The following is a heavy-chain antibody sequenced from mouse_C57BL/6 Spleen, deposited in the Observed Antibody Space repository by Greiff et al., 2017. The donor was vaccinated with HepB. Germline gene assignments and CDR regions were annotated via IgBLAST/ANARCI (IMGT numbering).Heavy chain of an antibody. D-gene: IGHD1-1*01. CDR2: ISSGSSTI. CDR3: AKRLLSWFAY. CDR1: GFTFSDYG. Sequence: EVHLVESGGGLVKPGGSLKLSCAAFGFTFSDYGMHWVRQAPEKGLEWVAYISSGSSTIYYADTVKGRFTISRDNAKNTLFLQMTSLRSEDTAMYYCAKRLLSWFAYWGQGTLVTVSA. V-gene: IGHV5-17*01. J-gene: IGHJ3*01.